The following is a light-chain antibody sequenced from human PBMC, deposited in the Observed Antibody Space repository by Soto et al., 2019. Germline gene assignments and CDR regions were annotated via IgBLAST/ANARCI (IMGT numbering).Light chain of an antibody. Sequence: EIVLTQSPGTLSLSPGERATLSCRASQSVSSTYLAWYQQKPGQAPGLLLYGASNRASGIPDRFAGSGSGTDFTLTISRLDPEDFAVYYCQQYCSSPPPVGGAT. J-gene: IGKJ4*01. CDR2: GAS. V-gene: IGKV3-20*01. CDR1: QSVSSTY. CDR3: QQYCSSPPP.